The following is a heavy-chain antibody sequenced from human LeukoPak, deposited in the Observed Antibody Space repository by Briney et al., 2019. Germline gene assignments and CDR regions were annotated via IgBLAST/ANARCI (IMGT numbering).Heavy chain of an antibody. Sequence: GGSLRLSCAASGFSFSSHGMHWARQAPGKGLEWVAVIWYDGSDKYYADSVKGRFTISRDNSKNTLYLQMNSLRAEDTAVYYCARDIAARRFDYWGQGTLVTVSS. V-gene: IGHV3-33*01. CDR2: IWYDGSDK. D-gene: IGHD6-6*01. CDR1: GFSFSSHG. CDR3: ARDIAARRFDY. J-gene: IGHJ4*02.